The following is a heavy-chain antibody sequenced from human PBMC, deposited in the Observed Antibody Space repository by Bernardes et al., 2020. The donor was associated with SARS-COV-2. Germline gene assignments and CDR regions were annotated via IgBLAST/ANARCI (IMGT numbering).Heavy chain of an antibody. Sequence: GSLRPSCEASGFTLNSSYMHWVRQPPGKGLEWVSRLKSDGTSPTYADSVRGRFTLYRDIAKNTLHLQMNSLGAEDTAMYYCARANHGSGLDFWGQGTLVTVSS. CDR3: ARANHGSGLDF. CDR1: GFTLNSSY. D-gene: IGHD3-10*01. J-gene: IGHJ4*02. CDR2: LKSDGTSP. V-gene: IGHV3-74*03.